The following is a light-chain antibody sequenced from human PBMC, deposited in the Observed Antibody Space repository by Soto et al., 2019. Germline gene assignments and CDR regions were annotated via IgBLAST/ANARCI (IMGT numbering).Light chain of an antibody. V-gene: IGLV4-60*02. J-gene: IGLJ3*02. CDR3: ETSDSNTRV. CDR2: LEGSGSY. CDR1: SGHSSYI. Sequence: QPVLTQSSSASASLGSSVKLTCTLSSGHSSYIIAWHQQQPGKAPRYLMKLEGSGSYNKGSGVPDRFSGSSSGADRYLTISNLQFEDDAYYYCETSDSNTRVFGGGTKLTVL.